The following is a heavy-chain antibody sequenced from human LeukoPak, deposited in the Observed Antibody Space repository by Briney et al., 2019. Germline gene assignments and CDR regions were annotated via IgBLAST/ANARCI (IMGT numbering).Heavy chain of an antibody. Sequence: SETLSLTCTVSGGSISSSTFYWVWIRQPPGKGLEWIGSIYYSGGADYNPSLQSRVTISVDTSKNEFSLKVRSVTAADTAVYFCARTHCEGDCFSAIRYWGQGTPVTVSS. J-gene: IGHJ4*02. CDR1: GGSISSSTFY. V-gene: IGHV4-39*07. D-gene: IGHD2-21*02. CDR3: ARTHCEGDCFSAIRY. CDR2: IYYSGGA.